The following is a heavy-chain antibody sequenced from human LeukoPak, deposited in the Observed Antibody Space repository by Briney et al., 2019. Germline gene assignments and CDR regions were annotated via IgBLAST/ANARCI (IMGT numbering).Heavy chain of an antibody. J-gene: IGHJ4*02. CDR2: IYMEGST. CDR3: ARGGDVVGALFYS. Sequence: IQLGGSLRLSCAASGLIVSTCFMSWVRQAPGKGLEWVSVIYMEGSTFYADSVQGRFTISRDNSKNTVYLQMNSLRTEDTAVYYCARGGDVVGALFYSWGQGTLVTGSS. V-gene: IGHV3-53*01. D-gene: IGHD1-26*01. CDR1: GLIVSTCF.